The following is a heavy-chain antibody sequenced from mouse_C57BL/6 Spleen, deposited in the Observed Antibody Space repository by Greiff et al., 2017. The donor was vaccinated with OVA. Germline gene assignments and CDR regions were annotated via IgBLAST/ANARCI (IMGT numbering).Heavy chain of an antibody. CDR1: GYSFTDYN. J-gene: IGHJ2*01. CDR2: INPNYGTT. V-gene: IGHV1-39*01. Sequence: LVESGPELVKPGASVKISCKASGYSFTDYNMNWVKQSNGKSLEWIGVINPNYGTTSYNQKFKGKATLTVDQSSSTAYMQLNSLTSEDSAVYYCATEPSYGSRYYFDYWGQGTTLTVSS. CDR3: ATEPSYGSRYYFDY. D-gene: IGHD1-1*01.